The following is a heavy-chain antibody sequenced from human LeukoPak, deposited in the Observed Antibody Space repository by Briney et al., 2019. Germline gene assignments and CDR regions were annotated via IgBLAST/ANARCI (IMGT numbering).Heavy chain of an antibody. J-gene: IGHJ2*01. CDR2: IYYSGST. V-gene: IGHV4-31*03. CDR3: ARDFGYYPYWYFDL. D-gene: IGHD3-22*01. CDR1: GGSISSGGYY. Sequence: SETLSLTCTVSGGSISSGGYYWSWIRQHPGKGLEWIGYIYYSGSTYYNPSLKSRVTISVDTPKNQFSLKLSSVTAADAAVYYCARDFGYYPYWYFDLWGRGTLVTVSS.